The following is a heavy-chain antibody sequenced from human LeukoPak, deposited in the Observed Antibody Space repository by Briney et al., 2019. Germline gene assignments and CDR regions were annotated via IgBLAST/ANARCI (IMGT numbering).Heavy chain of an antibody. V-gene: IGHV1-69*13. CDR2: IIPIFGTV. Sequence: SVKVSCKASGGTFSSTGFSWLRQAPGQGLQWMGTIIPIFGTVNYAQKFQARVTITADESTDTAYMELRSLTSEDTAVYYCATEMSSTWYAAFGIWGQGTMVTVSS. J-gene: IGHJ3*02. D-gene: IGHD6-13*01. CDR3: ATEMSSTWYAAFGI. CDR1: GGTFSSTG.